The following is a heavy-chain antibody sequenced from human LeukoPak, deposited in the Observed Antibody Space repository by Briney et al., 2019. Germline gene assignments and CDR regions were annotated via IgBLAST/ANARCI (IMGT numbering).Heavy chain of an antibody. D-gene: IGHD2-15*01. CDR2: INHSGST. J-gene: IGHJ5*02. Sequence: MTSETLSLTCAVYGGSFSGYYWSWIRQPPGKGLEWIGEINHSGSTNYNPSLKNRVTISVDTSKNQFSLKLSSVTAADTAVYYCARHRCSGGSCYPMNWFDPWGQGTLVTVSS. CDR3: ARHRCSGGSCYPMNWFDP. V-gene: IGHV4-34*01. CDR1: GGSFSGYY.